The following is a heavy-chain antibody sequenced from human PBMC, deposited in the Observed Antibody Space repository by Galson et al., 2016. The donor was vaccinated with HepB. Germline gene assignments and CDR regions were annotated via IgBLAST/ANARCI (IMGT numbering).Heavy chain of an antibody. CDR3: ARDGGQQVVRWERLRKVYYYYPMDV. V-gene: IGHV3-48*02. J-gene: IGHJ6*02. CDR2: IGSGSTTI. CDR1: GFTFSTYS. D-gene: IGHD6-13*01. Sequence: SLRLSCAASGFTFSTYSMNWVRQAPGKGLEWVSYIGSGSTTIYYADSVKGRFTISRDNAKNPLYLQMNSLRDDDTAVYYCARDGGQQVVRWERLRKVYYYYPMDVWGQGTTVTVPS.